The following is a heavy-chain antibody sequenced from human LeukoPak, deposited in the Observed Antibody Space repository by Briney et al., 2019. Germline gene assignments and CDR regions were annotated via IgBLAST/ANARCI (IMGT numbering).Heavy chain of an antibody. CDR2: IWYDGSNK. J-gene: IGHJ4*02. Sequence: GRPLRLSCAASGFTFSSYGMHWVRQAPGKGLEWVAVIWYDGSNKYYADSVKGRFTISRDNSKNTLYLQMNSLRAEDTAVYYCARGRMGATTWIDYWGQGTLVTVSS. D-gene: IGHD1-26*01. CDR1: GFTFSSYG. V-gene: IGHV3-33*01. CDR3: ARGRMGATTWIDY.